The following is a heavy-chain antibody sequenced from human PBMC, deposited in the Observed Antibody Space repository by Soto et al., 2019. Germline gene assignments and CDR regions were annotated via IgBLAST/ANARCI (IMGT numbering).Heavy chain of an antibody. V-gene: IGHV3-30-3*01. CDR3: AXEXYXDFWSGFNTHPYYFDD. CDR2: ISDDGSNT. D-gene: IGHD3-3*01. CDR1: GFTFSRHT. J-gene: IGHJ4*02. Sequence: QVQLVESGGGVVQPGRSLRLSCAASGFTFSRHTMHWVRQAPGKGLEWVAAISDDGSNTYYADSVKGRFTISRDNSKNXLXXXMNSLSXXXXXXXHCAXEXYXDFWSGFNTHPYYFDDWGQGTLVTVSS.